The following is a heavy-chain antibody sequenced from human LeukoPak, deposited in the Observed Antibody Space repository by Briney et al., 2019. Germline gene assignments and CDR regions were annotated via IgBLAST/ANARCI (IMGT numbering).Heavy chain of an antibody. CDR3: TRDLVIEPTGDWFDP. V-gene: IGHV3-7*01. J-gene: IGHJ5*02. Sequence: GGSLRLSCAASGFTFRTYWMAWVRQAPGKGLEWVANIKYDEIEKYYADSVKGRLTISRDNAKNSLYLQMNSLRDEDTAVYYCTRDLVIEPTGDWFDPWGQGTLVTVSS. CDR1: GFTFRTYW. CDR2: IKYDEIEK. D-gene: IGHD2/OR15-2a*01.